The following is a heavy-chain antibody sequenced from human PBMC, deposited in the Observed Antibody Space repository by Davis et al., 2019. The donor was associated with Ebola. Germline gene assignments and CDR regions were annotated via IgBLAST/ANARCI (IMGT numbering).Heavy chain of an antibody. Sequence: ASVKVSCKASGYTFTSYGISWVRQAPGQGLEWMGIINPNGGSTIYAQKFQGRVTMTRDTSQSTVYMELSSLRSEDTAVYYCARYDSSGYADFDYWGQGTLVTVSS. V-gene: IGHV1-46*01. J-gene: IGHJ4*02. CDR3: ARYDSSGYADFDY. D-gene: IGHD3-22*01. CDR1: GYTFTSYG. CDR2: INPNGGST.